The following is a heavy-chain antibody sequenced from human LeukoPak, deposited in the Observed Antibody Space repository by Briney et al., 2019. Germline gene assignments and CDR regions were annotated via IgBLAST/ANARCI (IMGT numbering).Heavy chain of an antibody. V-gene: IGHV1-18*01. Sequence: ASVKVSCKTSGYTFTNYGVSWVQQAPGQGLERMGWISASNGYTNYAQKLQGRITMTTDTSASTAYMELRSLRSDDTAVYYCARDRGIGTSFDYWGQGTLVTVSS. CDR2: ISASNGYT. CDR3: ARDRGIGTSFDY. J-gene: IGHJ4*02. CDR1: GYTFTNYG. D-gene: IGHD1-1*01.